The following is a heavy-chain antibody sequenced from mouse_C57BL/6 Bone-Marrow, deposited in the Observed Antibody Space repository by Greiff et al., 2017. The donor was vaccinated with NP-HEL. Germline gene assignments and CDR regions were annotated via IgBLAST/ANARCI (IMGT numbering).Heavy chain of an antibody. CDR2: IWSGGST. Sequence: QVHVKQSGPGLVQPSQSLSITCTVSGFSLTSYGVHWVRQSPGKGLEWLGVIWSGGSTDYNAAFISRLSISKDNSKSQVFFKMNSLQADDTAIYYCARTLIYYYGSSYEEGAMDYWGQGTSVTVSS. V-gene: IGHV2-2*01. CDR3: ARTLIYYYGSSYEEGAMDY. CDR1: GFSLTSYG. J-gene: IGHJ4*01. D-gene: IGHD1-1*01.